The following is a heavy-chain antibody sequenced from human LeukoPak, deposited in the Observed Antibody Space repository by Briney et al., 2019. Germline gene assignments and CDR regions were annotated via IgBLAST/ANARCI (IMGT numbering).Heavy chain of an antibody. Sequence: GGSLRLSCAHSVFTFSSYWMSWGRHALGEGRGWVSSISTSSSYIYYADSVKARYTISRDNSKDTLYLQMNSLRAEDTAVYYCAKELPPGYSSSWYGGPHLYWGRGTLVTVSS. CDR1: VFTFSSYW. D-gene: IGHD6-13*01. CDR2: ISTSSSYI. CDR3: AKELPPGYSSSWYGGPHLY. V-gene: IGHV3-21*01. J-gene: IGHJ4*02.